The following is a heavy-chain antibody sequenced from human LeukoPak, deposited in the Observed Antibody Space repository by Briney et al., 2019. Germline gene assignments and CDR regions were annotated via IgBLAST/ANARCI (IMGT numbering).Heavy chain of an antibody. V-gene: IGHV3-33*01. CDR3: ARDRGSYGYGASDY. CDR1: GFXFSRYG. J-gene: IGHJ4*02. Sequence: PGRSLRLSCAASGFXFSRYGIHWVRQAPGKGLEWVAVIWSDVSNKSYVDSVKGRFTISRDNSKNTLYPQMNSLRAEDTALYYCARDRGSYGYGASDYWGQGTLVTVSS. D-gene: IGHD5-18*01. CDR2: IWSDVSNK.